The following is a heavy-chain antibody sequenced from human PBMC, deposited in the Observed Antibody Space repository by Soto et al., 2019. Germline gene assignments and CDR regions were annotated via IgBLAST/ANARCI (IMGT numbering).Heavy chain of an antibody. J-gene: IGHJ4*02. V-gene: IGHV3-23*01. CDR1: GFTFSSYA. D-gene: IGHD3-3*01. CDR3: AMSGYDFWSGYSYYFDY. Sequence: EVQLLESGGGLVQPGGSLRLSCAASGFTFSSYAMSWVRQAPGKGLEWVSAISGSGGSTYYAASVKGRFTISRDNSKNTMYLQMNSLRAEDTAVYYCAMSGYDFWSGYSYYFDYWGQGTLVTVSS. CDR2: ISGSGGST.